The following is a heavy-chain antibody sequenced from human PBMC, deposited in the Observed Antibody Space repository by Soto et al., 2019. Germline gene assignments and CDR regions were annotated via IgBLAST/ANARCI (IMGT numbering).Heavy chain of an antibody. CDR1: GFTFSSYG. CDR3: ARDVRYCSGGSCFFYYYGMDV. J-gene: IGHJ6*02. V-gene: IGHV3-33*01. D-gene: IGHD2-15*01. Sequence: VQLVESGGGVVQPGRSLRLSCAASGFTFSSYGMHWVRQAPGKGLEWVAVIWYDGSNKYYAASVKGRFTISRDNSTNPLFLQMNGLRAEDTAVYYCARDVRYCSGGSCFFYYYGMDVWGQGTTVTVSS. CDR2: IWYDGSNK.